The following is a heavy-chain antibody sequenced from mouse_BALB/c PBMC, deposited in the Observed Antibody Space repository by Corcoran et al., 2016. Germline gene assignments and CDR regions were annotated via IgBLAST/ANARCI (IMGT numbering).Heavy chain of an antibody. CDR3: ARDGTGTDAMDY. V-gene: IGHV1S34*01. CDR1: GYSVTGYY. J-gene: IGHJ4*01. Sequence: LVKTGASVTISCKASGYSVTGYYMHWVKQSHGKSLEWIGYISCYNGATSYNQKFKGKATFTVDTSSSTAYMQFNSLTSEDSAVYYCARDGTGTDAMDYWGQGTSVTVSS. D-gene: IGHD4-1*01. CDR2: ISCYNGAT.